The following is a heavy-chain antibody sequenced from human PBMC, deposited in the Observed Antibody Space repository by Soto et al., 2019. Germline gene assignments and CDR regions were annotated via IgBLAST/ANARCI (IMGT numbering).Heavy chain of an antibody. CDR3: ARETGENWTYEAH. CDR2: ITINGNT. Sequence: SETLSLTCTVSGGSFKSGNYSWSWIRQPAGKGLEWIGRITINGNTQKNPSFKSRVTMSIDTSRNHFSLNLQSATAADTALYYCARETGENWTYEAHWGPGTLVTVSS. CDR1: GGSFKSGNYS. D-gene: IGHD1-7*01. V-gene: IGHV4-61*02. J-gene: IGHJ1*01.